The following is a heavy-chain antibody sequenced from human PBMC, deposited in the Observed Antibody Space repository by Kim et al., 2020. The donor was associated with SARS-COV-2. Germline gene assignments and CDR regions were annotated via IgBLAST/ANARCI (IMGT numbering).Heavy chain of an antibody. CDR2: INPSGGST. CDR1: GYTFTSYY. J-gene: IGHJ5*02. D-gene: IGHD5-18*01. CDR3: ARALVRYSYGDGWFDP. Sequence: ASVKVSCKASGYTFTSYYMHWVRQAPGQGLEWMGIINPSGGSTSYAQKFQGRVTMTRDTSTSTVYMELSSLRSEDTAVYYCARALVRYSYGDGWFDPWGQGTLVTVSS. V-gene: IGHV1-46*01.